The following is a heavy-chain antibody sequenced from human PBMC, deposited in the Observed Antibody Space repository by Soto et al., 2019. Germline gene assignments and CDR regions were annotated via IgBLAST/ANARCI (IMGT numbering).Heavy chain of an antibody. V-gene: IGHV3-23*01. CDR3: AKGPGYYDSSGYLAFDY. CDR1: GFTFSSYA. J-gene: IGHJ4*02. CDR2: ISGSGGST. Sequence: HPGGSLRLSCAASGFTFSSYAMSWVRQAPGKGLEWVSAISGSGGSTYYADSVKGRFTISRDNSKNTLYLQMNSLRAEDTAVYYCAKGPGYYDSSGYLAFDYWGQGTMVTVYS. D-gene: IGHD3-22*01.